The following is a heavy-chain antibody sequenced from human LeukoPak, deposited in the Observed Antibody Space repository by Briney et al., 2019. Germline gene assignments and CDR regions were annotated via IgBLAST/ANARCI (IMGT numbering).Heavy chain of an antibody. CDR2: MYYSGST. CDR3: ARHSDISGYYAFDY. D-gene: IGHD3-22*01. V-gene: IGHV4-59*08. CDR1: GGSISSYY. Sequence: ASETLSLTCTVSGGSISSYYWSWIRQPPGKGLEWIGYMYYSGSTNYNPSLESRGTISVDMSKNQFSLKLSSVTATDTAVYYCARHSDISGYYAFDYWGQGTLVTVSS. J-gene: IGHJ4*02.